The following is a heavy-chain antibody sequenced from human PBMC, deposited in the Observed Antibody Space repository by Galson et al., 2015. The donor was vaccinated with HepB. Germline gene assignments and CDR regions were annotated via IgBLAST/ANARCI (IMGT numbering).Heavy chain of an antibody. CDR3: TTNGGSA. D-gene: IGHD3-16*01. CDR2: VESKTDGGTT. V-gene: IGHV3-15*04. J-gene: IGHJ6*02. Sequence: SLRLSCAASGFIFSNAWMNWVRQAPGKGLEWVGRVESKTDGGTTDYAAPVKGRFTISRDDSKNTLYLQMNSLKTEDTAVYYCTTNGGSAWGQGTTVTVSS. CDR1: GFIFSNAW.